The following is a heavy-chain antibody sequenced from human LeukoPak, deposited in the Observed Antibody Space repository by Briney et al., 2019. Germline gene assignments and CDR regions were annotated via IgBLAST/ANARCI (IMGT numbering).Heavy chain of an antibody. CDR3: ARRYCSGGSCYSFRGDWFDP. J-gene: IGHJ5*02. D-gene: IGHD2-15*01. V-gene: IGHV3-33*01. CDR2: IWYDGSNK. Sequence: GRSLRLSCAASGFTFSNYGMHWVRQAPGKGLEWVAVIWYDGSNKYYADSVKGRFTISRDNSKNTLYLQMNSLRAEDTAVYYCARRYCSGGSCYSFRGDWFDPWGQGTLVTVSS. CDR1: GFTFSNYG.